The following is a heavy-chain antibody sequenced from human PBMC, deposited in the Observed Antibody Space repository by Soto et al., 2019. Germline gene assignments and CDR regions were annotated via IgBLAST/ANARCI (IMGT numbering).Heavy chain of an antibody. D-gene: IGHD2-2*03. CDR2: IVPMFGTA. J-gene: IGHJ4*02. Sequence: QVQLVQSGAEVKKPGSSVKVSCKASGGTFNNYAINWVRQAPGQGLEWMGVIVPMFGTATYAQKFQGRITITADESTGTAYMELSTLTSEDTALYCCARWAGYCTSASCYSALDYWGQGTLVTVSS. CDR1: GGTFNNYA. CDR3: ARWAGYCTSASCYSALDY. V-gene: IGHV1-69*01.